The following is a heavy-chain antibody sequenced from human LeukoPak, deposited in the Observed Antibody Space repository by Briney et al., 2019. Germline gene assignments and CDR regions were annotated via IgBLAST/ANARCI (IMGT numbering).Heavy chain of an antibody. V-gene: IGHV3-53*01. CDR1: AFSVSDNY. D-gene: IGHD6-13*01. J-gene: IGHJ6*02. Sequence: GGSLRLSCAASAFSVSDNYMSWVRQAPGTGLEWVSVLYSGGFTSYADSVKGRFTISRDNSKNTLYLQMNSLGAEDTAVYYCARAYSSSWYTDPYYYYYGMDVWGQGTTVTVSS. CDR3: ARAYSSSWYTDPYYYYYGMDV. CDR2: LYSGGFT.